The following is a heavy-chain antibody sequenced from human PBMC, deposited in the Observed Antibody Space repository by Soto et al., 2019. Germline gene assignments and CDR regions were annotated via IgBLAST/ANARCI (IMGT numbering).Heavy chain of an antibody. J-gene: IGHJ1*01. CDR3: ALKPAAITAIDT. V-gene: IGHV3-23*01. D-gene: IGHD6-25*01. CDR1: GFSFSSFA. CDR2: ISGSGGST. Sequence: GVSMRLSCAASGFSFSSFAMSWVRQAPGKGLEWVSTISGSGGSTFYADSVKGRFTISRDNSKNMLSVQINSLRADDSAVYYCALKPAAITAIDTWGLGT.